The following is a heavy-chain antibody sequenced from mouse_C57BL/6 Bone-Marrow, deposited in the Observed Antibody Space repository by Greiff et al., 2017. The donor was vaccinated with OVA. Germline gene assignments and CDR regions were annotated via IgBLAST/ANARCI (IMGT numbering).Heavy chain of an antibody. D-gene: IGHD1-1*01. CDR2: IWSGGST. CDR3: ASRSSPYWYFDV. CDR1: GFSLTSYG. J-gene: IGHJ1*03. Sequence: VKLMESGPGLVQPSQSLSITCTVSGFSLTSYGVHWVRQSPGQGLEWLGVIWSGGSTDYNAAFISSLSISKDNSKSQVFFKMNSLQADDTAIYYCASRSSPYWYFDVWGTGTTVTVSS. V-gene: IGHV2-2*01.